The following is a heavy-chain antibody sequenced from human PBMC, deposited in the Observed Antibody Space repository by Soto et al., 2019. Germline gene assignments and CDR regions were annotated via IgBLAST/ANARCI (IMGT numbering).Heavy chain of an antibody. Sequence: EVQLVESGGGLVQPGGSLRLSCAASGFTFSSYSMNWVRQAPGKGLEWVSYISSSSSTIYYADSVKGRFTISRDNAKNSLYLQMNSLRDEDTAVYYCARDQADVLLWFGESRSYYYYYGMDVWGQGTTVTVSS. V-gene: IGHV3-48*02. J-gene: IGHJ6*02. CDR2: ISSSSSTI. CDR1: GFTFSSYS. D-gene: IGHD3-10*01. CDR3: ARDQADVLLWFGESRSYYYYYGMDV.